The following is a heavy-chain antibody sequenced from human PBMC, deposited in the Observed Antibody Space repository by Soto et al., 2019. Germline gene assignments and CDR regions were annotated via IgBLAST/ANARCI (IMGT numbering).Heavy chain of an antibody. D-gene: IGHD3-22*01. CDR2: FDPEDGET. Sequence: ASVKVSCKVSGYTLTELSMHWVRQAPGKGLEWMGGFDPEDGETIYAQKFQGRVTITRDTSASTAYMELSSLRSEDTAVYYCARVIYDSSRRRLINWFDPWGQGTLVTVSS. J-gene: IGHJ5*02. CDR3: ARVIYDSSRRRLINWFDP. CDR1: GYTLTELS. V-gene: IGHV1-24*01.